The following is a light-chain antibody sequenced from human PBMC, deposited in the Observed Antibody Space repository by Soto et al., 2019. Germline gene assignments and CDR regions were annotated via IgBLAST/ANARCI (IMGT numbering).Light chain of an antibody. V-gene: IGKV1-39*01. J-gene: IGKJ2*01. Sequence: DIQMTQSPSSLSASVGDRVTITCRASQSISSYLNWYQQKPGKAPKLLIYAASSLQSGVPSRFSGSGSGTDFTLTIRSLQPEDFATYYCQQSYSTPPYTFGQGTKVDIK. CDR1: QSISSY. CDR3: QQSYSTPPYT. CDR2: AAS.